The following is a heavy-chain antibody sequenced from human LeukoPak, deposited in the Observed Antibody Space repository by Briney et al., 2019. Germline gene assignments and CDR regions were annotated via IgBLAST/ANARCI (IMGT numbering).Heavy chain of an antibody. D-gene: IGHD5-18*01. CDR3: ARDLSPIRGYSYGYRD. V-gene: IGHV1-46*01. Sequence: VASVKVSSKASGYTFTSYYMHWVRQAPGQGLEWMGIINPSGGSTSYAQKFQGRVTMTRDTSTSTVYMELSSLRSEDTAVYYCARDLSPIRGYSYGYRDWGQGTLVTVSS. J-gene: IGHJ4*02. CDR2: INPSGGST. CDR1: GYTFTSYY.